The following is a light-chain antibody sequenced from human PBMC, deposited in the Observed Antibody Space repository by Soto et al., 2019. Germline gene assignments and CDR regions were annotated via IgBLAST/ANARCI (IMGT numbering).Light chain of an antibody. Sequence: DIPMTQSPSALSASVGDRVTITCRASQGISNYLAWFQQKPGQGPKRLIYGASNLQSEVPPRFSGSDSETEFTLTISNLQPEDIATYYCLQHNAYPFTFGQWTKLEIK. CDR1: QGISNY. CDR2: GAS. J-gene: IGKJ2*01. CDR3: LQHNAYPFT. V-gene: IGKV1-17*03.